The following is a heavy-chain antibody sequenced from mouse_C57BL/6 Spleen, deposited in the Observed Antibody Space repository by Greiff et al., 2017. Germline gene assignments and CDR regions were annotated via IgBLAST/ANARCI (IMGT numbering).Heavy chain of an antibody. CDR3: ARHYYYGFEY. CDR2: ISNGGGST. CDR1: GFTFSDYY. V-gene: IGHV5-12*01. D-gene: IGHD1-1*01. J-gene: IGHJ2*01. Sequence: EVKLVESGGGLVQPGGSLKLSCAASGFTFSDYYMYWVRQTPEKRLEWVAYISNGGGSTYYPDTVKGRFTISRDNAKKTLYLQMSRLKSEDTAMYYCARHYYYGFEYRGQSTTLTVSS.